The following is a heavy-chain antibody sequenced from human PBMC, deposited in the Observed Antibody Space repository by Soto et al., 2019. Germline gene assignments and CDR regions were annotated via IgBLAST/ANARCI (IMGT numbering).Heavy chain of an antibody. Sequence: EVQLVEAGGGLVQPGGSLRLSCAVSGCTFSSYSMNWVRQAQGKGLEWVSYISSSSSTIYDADSVQGRFTISRDNAKNSLYLQMNSLRAEDTAVYYCTREKSGTTDYWGQGTLVTVSS. V-gene: IGHV3-48*01. J-gene: IGHJ4*02. CDR2: ISSSSSTI. CDR1: GCTFSSYS. CDR3: TREKSGTTDY. D-gene: IGHD1-1*01.